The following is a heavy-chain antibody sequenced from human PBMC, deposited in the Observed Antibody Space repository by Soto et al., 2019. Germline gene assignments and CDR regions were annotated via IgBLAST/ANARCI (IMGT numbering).Heavy chain of an antibody. D-gene: IGHD6-13*01. Sequence: GSLRLSCAAXGLSFSDSGIHWVRQASGKGLEWVGRIRTKSNHYATAYAASVKGRFTISRDDSRNTAYLQMNSLETEDTAVYYCTRLHFIVEPGINYWGQGTLVTVSS. V-gene: IGHV3-73*01. CDR2: IRTKSNHYAT. CDR1: GLSFSDSG. CDR3: TRLHFIVEPGINY. J-gene: IGHJ4*02.